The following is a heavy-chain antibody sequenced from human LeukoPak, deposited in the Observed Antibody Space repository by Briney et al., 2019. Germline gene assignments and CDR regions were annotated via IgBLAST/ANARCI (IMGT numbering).Heavy chain of an antibody. Sequence: GGSLRLSCAGSGFIVGDTHMTGVRQAPGKGLEWVSLVYSGITTHYADSVKGRFSISRDHSNNILYLQMNTLRAEDTAVYYCARLQGYSLGYQYFYYMDVWGTGTTVTVSS. D-gene: IGHD5-18*01. CDR3: ARLQGYSLGYQYFYYMDV. V-gene: IGHV3-53*01. CDR1: GFIVGDTH. CDR2: VYSGITT. J-gene: IGHJ6*03.